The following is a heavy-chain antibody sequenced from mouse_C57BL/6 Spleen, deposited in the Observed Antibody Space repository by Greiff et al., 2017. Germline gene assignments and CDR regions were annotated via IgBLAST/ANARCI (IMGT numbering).Heavy chain of an antibody. J-gene: IGHJ1*03. Sequence: EVKVEESGGGLVQPKGSLKLSCAASGFSFNTYAMNWVRQASGKGLEWVARIRSKSNNYATYYADSVKDRFTISRDDSESMLYLQMNNLKTEDTAMYYCVRHGYFDVWGTGTTVTVSS. CDR3: VRHGYFDV. V-gene: IGHV10-1*01. CDR2: IRSKSNNYAT. CDR1: GFSFNTYA.